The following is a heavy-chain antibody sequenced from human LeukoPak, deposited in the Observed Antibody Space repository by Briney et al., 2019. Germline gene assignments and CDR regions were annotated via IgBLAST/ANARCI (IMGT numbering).Heavy chain of an antibody. CDR3: ARSIAGQSFFDY. D-gene: IGHD6-13*01. CDR1: GGSISSGDYY. V-gene: IGHV4-30-4*01. CDR2: IYYSGST. Sequence: SETLSLTCTVSGGSISSGDYYWSWIRQPPGKGLEWIGYIYYSGSTYYNPSLKSRVTISVDTSKNQFSLKLSSVTAADTAVYYCARSIAGQSFFDYWGQGTLVTVSS. J-gene: IGHJ4*02.